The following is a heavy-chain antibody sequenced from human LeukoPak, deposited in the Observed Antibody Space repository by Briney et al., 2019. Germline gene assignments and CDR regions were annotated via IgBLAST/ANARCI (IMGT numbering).Heavy chain of an antibody. CDR1: GGSISSSSYY. D-gene: IGHD3-22*01. Sequence: SETLSLTCTVSGGSISSSSYYWGWIRQPPGKGLEWIGSIYYSGSTYYNPSLKSRVTISVDTSKNQFSLKLSSVTAADTAVYYCATSPNYYDSSGYRGWFDPWGQGTLVTVSS. J-gene: IGHJ5*02. CDR3: ATSPNYYDSSGYRGWFDP. V-gene: IGHV4-39*01. CDR2: IYYSGST.